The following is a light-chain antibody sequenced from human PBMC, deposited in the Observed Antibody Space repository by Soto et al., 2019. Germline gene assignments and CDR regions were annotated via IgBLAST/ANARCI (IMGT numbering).Light chain of an antibody. CDR3: SSYVGSNNLGV. Sequence: QSVLTQPPSASGSPGRSVTISCTGTSSDIGAYNYVSWYQQHPGKAPKLMIYEVTKRPSGVPDRFSGSKSGNTASLTVSGLQAEDEADYYCSSYVGSNNLGVFGTGTKLTVL. J-gene: IGLJ1*01. CDR2: EVT. V-gene: IGLV2-8*01. CDR1: SSDIGAYNY.